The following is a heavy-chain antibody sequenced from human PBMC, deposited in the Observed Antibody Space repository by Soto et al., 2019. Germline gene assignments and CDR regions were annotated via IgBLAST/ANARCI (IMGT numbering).Heavy chain of an antibody. Sequence: ASETLSLTCTVSGGSISSSSYYWSWIRQPPGKGLEWIGYIYYSENTNYNPSLKSRVTISVDTSKNQFSLELSSVTAADTAVYYCASGYSSRLFDYWGQGTPVTVSS. CDR2: IYYSENT. D-gene: IGHD6-13*01. CDR1: GGSISSSSYY. V-gene: IGHV4-61*01. J-gene: IGHJ4*02. CDR3: ASGYSSRLFDY.